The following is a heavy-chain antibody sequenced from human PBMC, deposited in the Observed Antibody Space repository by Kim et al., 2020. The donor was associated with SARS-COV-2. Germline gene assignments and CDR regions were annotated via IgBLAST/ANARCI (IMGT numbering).Heavy chain of an antibody. CDR2: IWYDGSNK. CDR1: GFTFSSYG. J-gene: IGHJ6*02. CDR3: ARDRGVVAAAGYGMDV. V-gene: IGHV3-33*01. D-gene: IGHD6-13*01. Sequence: GGSLRRSCAASGFTFSSYGMHWVRQAPGKGLEWVAVIWYDGSNKYYADSVKGRFTISRDNSKNTLYLQMNSLRAEDTAVYYRARDRGVVAAAGYGMDVWGQGTTVTVSS.